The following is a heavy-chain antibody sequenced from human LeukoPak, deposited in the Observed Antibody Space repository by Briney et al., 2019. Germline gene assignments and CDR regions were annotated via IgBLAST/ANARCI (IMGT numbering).Heavy chain of an antibody. J-gene: IGHJ4*02. Sequence: GGSLRLSCAASGFTFDDCAMHWVRQAPGKGLEWVSGISWNSGSIGYADSVKGRFTISRDNAKNSLYLQMNSLRAEDTALYYCAKGARAYSYGYVLDYWGQGTLVTVSS. CDR1: GFTFDDCA. CDR3: AKGARAYSYGYVLDY. V-gene: IGHV3-9*01. D-gene: IGHD5-18*01. CDR2: ISWNSGSI.